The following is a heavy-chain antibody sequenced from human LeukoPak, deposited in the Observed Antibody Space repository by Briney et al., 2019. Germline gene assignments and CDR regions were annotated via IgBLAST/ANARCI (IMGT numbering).Heavy chain of an antibody. D-gene: IGHD3-16*02. CDR3: ARDRQSTFGGVIVTPYDAFDI. J-gene: IGHJ3*02. V-gene: IGHV1-69*13. CDR1: GYTFTSCY. CDR2: IIPIFGTA. Sequence: ASVKVSCKASGYTFTSCYMHWVRQAPGQGLEWMGGIIPIFGTANYAQKFQGRVTITADESTSTAYMELSSLRSEDTAVYYCARDRQSTFGGVIVTPYDAFDIWGQGTMVTVSS.